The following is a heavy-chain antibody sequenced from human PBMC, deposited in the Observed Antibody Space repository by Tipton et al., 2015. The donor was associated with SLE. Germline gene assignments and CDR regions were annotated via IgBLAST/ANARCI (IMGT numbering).Heavy chain of an antibody. D-gene: IGHD3-16*01. CDR1: GASISSSGYY. Sequence: TLSLTCSVSGASISSSGYYWGWIRQPPGKGLEWIGSIYYSGSTYYNPSLKSRVTISVDTSKNHFSLKLSSVTAADTAVYYCARHTPPWDYYYGMDVWGQGTTVTVSS. J-gene: IGHJ6*02. V-gene: IGHV4-39*07. CDR3: ARHTPPWDYYYGMDV. CDR2: IYYSGST.